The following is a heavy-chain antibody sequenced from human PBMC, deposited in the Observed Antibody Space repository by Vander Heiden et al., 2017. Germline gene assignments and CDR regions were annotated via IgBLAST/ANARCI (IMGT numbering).Heavy chain of an antibody. CDR1: GFAFSNFA. J-gene: IGHJ4*02. Sequence: EVQLLESGGGLVQPGGSLRLACAASGFAFSNFAINWVRPAPGKGLEWVSAIRASAERKYYADSVRGRFTVSRDNSKNTLYLQMNSRRAEDTAVYYCAKGGGWLYYFDFWGQGTLVTVSS. CDR3: AKGGGWLYYFDF. V-gene: IGHV3-23*01. D-gene: IGHD3-16*01. CDR2: IRASAERK.